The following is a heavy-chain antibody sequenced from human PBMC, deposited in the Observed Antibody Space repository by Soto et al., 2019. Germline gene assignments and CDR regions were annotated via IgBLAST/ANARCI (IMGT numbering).Heavy chain of an antibody. V-gene: IGHV3-7*03. CDR1: GFTFSGYW. Sequence: GGSLRLSCEACGFTFSGYWISWVRQAPWKGLEWVADIKHDGSVQYYVDSVKGRFTISRDNAKKLLYLQMNGLRAEDKALYYCARATYSNAWYRFDLLGRRTLVAVCS. D-gene: IGHD4-4*01. CDR3: ARATYSNAWYRFDL. CDR2: IKHDGSVQ. J-gene: IGHJ4*02.